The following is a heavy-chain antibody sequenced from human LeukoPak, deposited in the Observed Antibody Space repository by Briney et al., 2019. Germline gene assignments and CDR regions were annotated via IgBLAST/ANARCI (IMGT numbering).Heavy chain of an antibody. J-gene: IGHJ4*02. D-gene: IGHD3-22*01. CDR3: ARAQNYDSSGYYWDFDY. CDR1: GGTFSSYA. CDR2: IIPIFGTA. Sequence: GASLKVSCKASGGTFSSYAISWVRQAPGQGLEWMGGIIPIFGTANYAQKFQGRVTITADESTSTAYMELSSLRSEDTAVYYCARAQNYDSSGYYWDFDYWGQGTLVTVSS. V-gene: IGHV1-69*01.